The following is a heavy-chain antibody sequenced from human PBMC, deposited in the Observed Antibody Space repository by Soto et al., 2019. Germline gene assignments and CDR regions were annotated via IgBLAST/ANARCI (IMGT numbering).Heavy chain of an antibody. CDR1: GGTFSSYA. D-gene: IGHD6-19*01. CDR2: IIPIFGTA. CDR3: ARGHSLIAVADPGYFDY. V-gene: IGHV1-69*01. Sequence: QVQLVQSGAEVKKPGSSVKVSCKASGGTFSSYAISWVRQAPGQGLEWMGGIIPIFGTANYAQEFQGRVTITGDESTSTAYMELSSLRSEDTSVYYCARGHSLIAVADPGYFDYWGQGTLVTVSS. J-gene: IGHJ4*02.